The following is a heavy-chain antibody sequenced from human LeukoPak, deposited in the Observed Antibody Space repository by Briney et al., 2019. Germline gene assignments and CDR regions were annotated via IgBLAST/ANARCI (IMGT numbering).Heavy chain of an antibody. Sequence: GASLMLPCTASGFSVSSYCFNWVRQAPGRGLEWVSYISTSGTSMYYADSVRGRFTVSRDNAKNSLYLQMNNLRAEDTAVYYCARDRSGWYYFDHWGQGTLVTVSS. CDR1: GFSVSSYC. J-gene: IGHJ4*02. CDR2: ISTSGTSM. D-gene: IGHD6-19*01. CDR3: ARDRSGWYYFDH. V-gene: IGHV3-48*03.